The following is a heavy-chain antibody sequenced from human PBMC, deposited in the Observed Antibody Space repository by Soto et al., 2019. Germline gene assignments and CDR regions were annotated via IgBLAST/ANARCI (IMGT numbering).Heavy chain of an antibody. CDR1: GFTFSNAW. D-gene: IGHD2-2*01. Sequence: GGSRRLSCAASGFTFSNAWMSRVRQAPGKGLEWVGRIKSKTDGGTTDYAAPVKGRFTISRDDSKNTLYLQMNSLKTEDTAVYYCTTDPSAVPFDYWGQGTLVTVSS. CDR2: IKSKTDGGTT. CDR3: TTDPSAVPFDY. J-gene: IGHJ4*02. V-gene: IGHV3-15*01.